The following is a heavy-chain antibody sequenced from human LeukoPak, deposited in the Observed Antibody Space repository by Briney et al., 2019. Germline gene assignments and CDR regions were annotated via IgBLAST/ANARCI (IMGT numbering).Heavy chain of an antibody. Sequence: PSETLSLTCTVSGGSISSSSYYWGWIRQPPGKGLEWIGSIYYSGSTYYNPSLKSRVTISVDTSKNQFSLKLSSVTAADTAVYYCARGPNYMDVWGKGTTVTVSS. CDR1: GGSISSSSYY. V-gene: IGHV4-39*01. J-gene: IGHJ6*03. CDR3: ARGPNYMDV. CDR2: IYYSGST.